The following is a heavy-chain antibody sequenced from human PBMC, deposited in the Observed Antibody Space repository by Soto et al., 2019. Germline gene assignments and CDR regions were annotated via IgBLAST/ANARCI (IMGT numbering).Heavy chain of an antibody. D-gene: IGHD3-10*01. CDR1: GGSITSGNSYS. CDR3: ARAVTPYFGTWFDP. CDR2: ISHTGST. J-gene: IGHJ5*02. V-gene: IGHV4-30-2*01. Sequence: PSETLSLTCSVSGGSITSGNSYSWSWIRQPPGKGLEWIGSISHTGSTSYNPSLKSRVSMSVDKSKSQFSLKLSSVTAADMAVYYCARAVTPYFGTWFDPWGQGTLVTVSS.